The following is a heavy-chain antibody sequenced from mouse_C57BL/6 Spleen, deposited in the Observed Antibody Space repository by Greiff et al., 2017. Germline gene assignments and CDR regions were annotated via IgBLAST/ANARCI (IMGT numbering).Heavy chain of an antibody. D-gene: IGHD3-2*02. CDR3: ATSVDSSFAY. CDR2: IHPSDSDT. J-gene: IGHJ3*01. V-gene: IGHV1-74*01. Sequence: QVQLKESGAELVKPGASVKVSCKASGYTFTSYWMHWVKQRPGQGLEWIGRIHPSDSDTNYNQKFKGNATLTVDKSSSTAYMQLSSLTSEDSAVYYCATSVDSSFAYWGQGTLVTVSA. CDR1: GYTFTSYW.